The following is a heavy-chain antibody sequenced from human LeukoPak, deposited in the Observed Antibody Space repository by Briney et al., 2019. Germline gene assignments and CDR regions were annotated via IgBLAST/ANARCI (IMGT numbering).Heavy chain of an antibody. V-gene: IGHV3-21*01. CDR1: GFTFSSYS. D-gene: IGHD3-10*01. Sequence: GGSLRLSCAASGFTFSSYSMNWVRQAPGKGLEWVSSISSSSSYIYYADSVKGRFTISRDNAKNSLYLQMNSLRAEDTAVYYCARGGMDYYGSGSYLYYFDYWGQGTLVTVSS. CDR2: ISSSSSYI. J-gene: IGHJ4*02. CDR3: ARGGMDYYGSGSYLYYFDY.